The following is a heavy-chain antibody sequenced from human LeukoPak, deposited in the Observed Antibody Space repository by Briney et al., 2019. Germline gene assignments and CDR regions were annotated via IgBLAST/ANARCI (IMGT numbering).Heavy chain of an antibody. V-gene: IGHV4-39*07. CDR3: ARDDGVVVVREAFDI. D-gene: IGHD2-2*01. CDR2: IYYSGST. Sequence: SETLSLTCTVSGGSISSSSYYWGWIRQPPGKGLEWVGSIYYSGSTYYNPSLKSRVTISVDTSKNQFSLKLSSVTAADTAVYYCARDDGVVVVREAFDIWGQGTMVTVSS. CDR1: GGSISSSSYY. J-gene: IGHJ3*02.